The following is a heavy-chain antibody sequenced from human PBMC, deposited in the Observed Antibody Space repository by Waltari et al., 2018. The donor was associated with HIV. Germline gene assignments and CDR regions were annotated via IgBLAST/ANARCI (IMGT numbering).Heavy chain of an antibody. J-gene: IGHJ4*02. CDR2: IKSKNDGGTI. Sequence: EVHLVESGGGLVKPGGSLRVSCTVSGFTFINAWMSWVRQAPGKGLEWLGRIKSKNDGGTIDYAAPVKDRFTSVRDDSKHTLYLEMSSLKIEDTGIYYCVTDAVAVPLDTAYWGQGTLVTVSS. CDR1: GFTFINAW. CDR3: VTDAVAVPLDTAY. V-gene: IGHV3-15*01. D-gene: IGHD2-21*01.